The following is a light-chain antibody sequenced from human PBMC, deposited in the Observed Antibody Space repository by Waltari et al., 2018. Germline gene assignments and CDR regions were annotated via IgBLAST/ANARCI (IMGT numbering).Light chain of an antibody. Sequence: HSALTQPASVSGSPGQSITISCPGTSTAVGGYNFASWYHQHPGKAPKLMIYDVSNRPSGVSNRFSGAKSGNTASLTISGLQAEDEADYYCSSYISSDTLELFGGGTSLTVL. CDR2: DVS. CDR3: SSYISSDTLEL. V-gene: IGLV2-14*03. J-gene: IGLJ2*01. CDR1: STAVGGYNF.